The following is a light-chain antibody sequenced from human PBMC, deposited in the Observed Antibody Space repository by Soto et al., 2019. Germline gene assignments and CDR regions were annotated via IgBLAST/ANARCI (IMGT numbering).Light chain of an antibody. CDR2: GAS. J-gene: IGKJ1*01. V-gene: IGKV3-20*01. CDR1: QSVASTY. CDR3: QQSYSTPPT. Sequence: DIVLTHSPATLSLSPGERATISCLASQSVASTYLAWYQHKPGQAPRLLIFGASSRATGIPDRFSGSGSGTDFTLTISSLQPEDFATYYCQQSYSTPPTFGQGTKVDIK.